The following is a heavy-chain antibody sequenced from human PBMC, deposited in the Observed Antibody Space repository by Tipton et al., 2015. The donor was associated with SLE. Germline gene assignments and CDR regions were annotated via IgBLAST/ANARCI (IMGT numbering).Heavy chain of an antibody. CDR1: GISISSAGYS. Sequence: LRLSCTVSGISISSAGYSWSWIRQPPGKGLEWIGEINHSGSTNYNPSLKSRVTISVDTSKNQFSLKVTSVTAADTAVYYCARVPALYYYYMDVWGKGTTVTVSS. J-gene: IGHJ6*03. V-gene: IGHV4-30-2*01. CDR3: ARVPALYYYYMDV. D-gene: IGHD2-2*01. CDR2: INHSGST.